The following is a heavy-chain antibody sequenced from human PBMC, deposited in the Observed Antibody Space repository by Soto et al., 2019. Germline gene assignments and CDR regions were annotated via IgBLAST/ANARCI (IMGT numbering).Heavy chain of an antibody. CDR3: AKEGGLSGSYYISSSYYLDY. CDR2: ISYDGSNT. CDR1: GFTFSSYG. J-gene: IGHJ4*02. V-gene: IGHV3-30*18. Sequence: QVQLVESGGGVVQPGRSLRLSCAASGFTFSSYGMHWVRQAPGKGLEWVAIISYDGSNTYYADSVKGRFTISRDNSKNTLYRQMNSLRAEDTSVYYCAKEGGLSGSYYISSSYYLDYWGQGPLVTVPS. D-gene: IGHD1-26*01.